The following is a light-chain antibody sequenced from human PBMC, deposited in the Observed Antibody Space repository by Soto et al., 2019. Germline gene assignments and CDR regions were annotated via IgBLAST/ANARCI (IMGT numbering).Light chain of an antibody. Sequence: ERVMTQYPATLSVSPGGRATLCCRASQIILTNLAWYQQKPGQAPRLLIYGASTRATGIPARFSGSGSGTEFTLTISSLQSEDFAVYYCQQYGSSPWTFGQGTKVDIK. CDR1: QIILTN. CDR2: GAS. V-gene: IGKV3-15*01. CDR3: QQYGSSPWT. J-gene: IGKJ1*01.